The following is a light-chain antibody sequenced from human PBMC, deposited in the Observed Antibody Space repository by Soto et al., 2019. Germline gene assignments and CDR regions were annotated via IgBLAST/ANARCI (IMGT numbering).Light chain of an antibody. J-gene: IGKJ5*01. Sequence: DIQITQSPSCLSSARLDIVTIACRASQSISSYLNWYQQKPGQAPKVLIYDASNLETGVPSRFSGSGSETEFTFTISSVQSQDIATYYCQQYDNVPLTFGQGTRLEIK. V-gene: IGKV1-33*01. CDR3: QQYDNVPLT. CDR1: QSISSY. CDR2: DAS.